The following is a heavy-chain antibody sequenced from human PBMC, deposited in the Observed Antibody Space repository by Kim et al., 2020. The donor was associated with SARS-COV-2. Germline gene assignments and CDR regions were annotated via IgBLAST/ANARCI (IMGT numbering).Heavy chain of an antibody. CDR2: ISSSSSTI. Sequence: GGSLRLSCAASGFTFSSYSMNWVRQAPGKGLEWVSYISSSSSTIYYAASVKGRFTISSDNAKNSMYLQMNSLRAEDTAVYYCARDRYYYGSGSDPGAFDSWGQGTLVTVSS. V-gene: IGHV3-48*04. CDR3: ARDRYYYGSGSDPGAFDS. D-gene: IGHD3-10*01. J-gene: IGHJ4*02. CDR1: GFTFSSYS.